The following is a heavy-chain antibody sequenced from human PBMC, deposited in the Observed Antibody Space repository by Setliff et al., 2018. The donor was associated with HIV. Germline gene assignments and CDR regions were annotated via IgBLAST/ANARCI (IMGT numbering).Heavy chain of an antibody. V-gene: IGHV4-39*01. Sequence: PSETLSLTCTVSGGSISTSNYYWGWIRQPPGKGLEWIGSIYYSGNTYYNPSLKSRVTISVDTSKNQFSLKLSSVTAADTAVYYCARHYNGAVADAYSYYYYMDVWGKGTKVTVSS. J-gene: IGHJ6*03. CDR3: ARHYNGAVADAYSYYYYMDV. CDR2: IYYSGNT. D-gene: IGHD6-19*01. CDR1: GGSISTSNYY.